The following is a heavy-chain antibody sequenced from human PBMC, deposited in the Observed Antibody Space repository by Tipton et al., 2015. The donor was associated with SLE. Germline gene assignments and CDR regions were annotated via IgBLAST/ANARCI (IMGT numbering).Heavy chain of an antibody. Sequence: LRLSCTVSGGSLSSSSYYWGWIRQPPGKGLGWIGSIYYSGSTNYNPSLKSRVTISVDTSKNQFSLKLSSVTAADPAVYYCASTPTYYYDSSGAFDIWGQGTMVTVSS. J-gene: IGHJ3*02. D-gene: IGHD3-22*01. CDR3: ASTPTYYYDSSGAFDI. CDR2: IYYSGST. V-gene: IGHV4-39*07. CDR1: GGSLSSSSYY.